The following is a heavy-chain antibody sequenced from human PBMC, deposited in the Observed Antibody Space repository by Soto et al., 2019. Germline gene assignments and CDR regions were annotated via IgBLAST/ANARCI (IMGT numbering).Heavy chain of an antibody. J-gene: IGHJ3*02. CDR1: GFTFGDYA. CDR3: TRVLAVAGALFDAFDI. V-gene: IGHV3-49*03. CDR2: IRSKAYGGTT. Sequence: SLRLSCTASGFTFGDYAMSWFRQAPGKGLEWVGFIRSKAYGGTTEYAASVKGRFTISRDDSKSIAYLQMNSLKTEDTAVYYCTRVLAVAGALFDAFDIWGQGTMVTVSS. D-gene: IGHD6-19*01.